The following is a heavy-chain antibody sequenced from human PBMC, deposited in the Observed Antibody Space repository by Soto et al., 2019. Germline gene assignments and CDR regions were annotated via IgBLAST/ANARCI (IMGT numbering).Heavy chain of an antibody. CDR3: ARVQGYYDSWSGYLYNWFDP. CDR2: IYYSGST. J-gene: IGHJ5*02. Sequence: SETLSLTCTVSGGSISSGDYYWSWIRQPPGKGLEWIGYIYYSGSTYYNPSLKSRVTISVDTSKNQFSLKLSSVTAADTAVYYCARVQGYYDSWSGYLYNWFDPWGQETLVTVSS. V-gene: IGHV4-30-4*01. D-gene: IGHD3-3*01. CDR1: GGSISSGDYY.